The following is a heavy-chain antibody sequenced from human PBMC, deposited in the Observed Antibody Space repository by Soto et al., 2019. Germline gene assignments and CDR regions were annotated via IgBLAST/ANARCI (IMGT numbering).Heavy chain of an antibody. Sequence: EVQLLESGGGLVQPGGSLRLSCAASGFTFSSYAMSWVRQAPGKGLEWVSAISGSGGSTYYADSVKGRFTISRDNSKNTLYLQMNSLRAEDTAVYYCAKRAPEFTIFGVGEPWDYGMDVWGQGTTVTVSS. CDR1: GFTFSSYA. D-gene: IGHD3-3*01. J-gene: IGHJ6*02. CDR3: AKRAPEFTIFGVGEPWDYGMDV. V-gene: IGHV3-23*01. CDR2: ISGSGGST.